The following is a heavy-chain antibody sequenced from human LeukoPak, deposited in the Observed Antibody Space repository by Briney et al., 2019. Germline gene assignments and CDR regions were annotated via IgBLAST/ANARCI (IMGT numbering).Heavy chain of an antibody. V-gene: IGHV4-31*03. CDR1: GGSISSGGYY. Sequence: SQTLSLTCTVSGGSISSGGYYWSWIRQHPGKGLEWIGYICYSGSTYYNPSLKSRVTISVDTSKNQFSLKLSSVTAADTAVYYCARGSPAPSSSSWFSPQNWFDPWGQGTLVTVSS. CDR3: ARGSPAPSSSSWFSPQNWFDP. D-gene: IGHD6-13*01. CDR2: ICYSGST. J-gene: IGHJ5*02.